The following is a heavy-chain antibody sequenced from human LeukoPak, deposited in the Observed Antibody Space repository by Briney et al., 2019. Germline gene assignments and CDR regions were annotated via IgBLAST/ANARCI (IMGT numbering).Heavy chain of an antibody. J-gene: IGHJ4*02. CDR1: GFTFSSYA. V-gene: IGHV3-23*01. D-gene: IGHD3-22*01. CDR2: ISGSGGST. Sequence: PGGSLRLSCAASGFTFSSYAMSWVRQAPGKGLEWVSAISGSGGSTYYADSVKGRFTISRDNSKNTLYLQMNSLRAEDTAVYYCAKDLSADNYDSSGYVDYWGQGTLVTVSS. CDR3: AKDLSADNYDSSGYVDY.